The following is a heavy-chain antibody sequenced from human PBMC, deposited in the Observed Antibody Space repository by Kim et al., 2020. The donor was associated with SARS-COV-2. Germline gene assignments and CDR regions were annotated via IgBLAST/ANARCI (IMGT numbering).Heavy chain of an antibody. CDR3: ARIVAATGRNWYFDL. CDR1: GFTFSSYW. V-gene: IGHV3-7*01. D-gene: IGHD5-12*01. CDR2: IKQDGSEK. Sequence: GGSLRLSCAASGFTFSSYWMSWVRQAPGKGLEWVANIKQDGSEKYYVDSVKGRFTISRDNAKNSLYLQMNSLRAEDTAVYYCARIVAATGRNWYFDLWGRGTLVTVSS. J-gene: IGHJ2*01.